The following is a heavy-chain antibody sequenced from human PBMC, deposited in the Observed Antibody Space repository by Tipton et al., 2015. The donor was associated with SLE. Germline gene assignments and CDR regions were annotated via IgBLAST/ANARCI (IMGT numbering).Heavy chain of an antibody. CDR2: INHSGST. Sequence: TLSLTCAVYGGSFSGYYWSWIRQPPGKGLEWIGEINHSGSTNYNPSLKSRVTISADTSKNQFSLKLSSVTAADTAVYYCARGEYSYYFDYWGQGTLVTVSS. D-gene: IGHD2/OR15-2a*01. V-gene: IGHV4-34*01. CDR1: GGSFSGYY. J-gene: IGHJ4*02. CDR3: ARGEYSYYFDY.